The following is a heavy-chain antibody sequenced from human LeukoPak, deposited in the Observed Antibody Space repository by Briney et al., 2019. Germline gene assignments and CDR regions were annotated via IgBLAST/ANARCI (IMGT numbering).Heavy chain of an antibody. CDR2: VSTSSRTI. V-gene: IGHV3-48*02. CDR3: ARDTEHLYFVFDH. CDR1: GFSFSRHS. J-gene: IGHJ4*02. Sequence: PGGSLRLSCTGFGFSFSRHSMNWVRQAPGKGLEWVSNVSTSSRTIYYADSVKGRFTISRDNAKNSLYLQMNSLRDEDTAVYYCARDTEHLYFVFDHWGQGTLVTVSS. D-gene: IGHD3-9*01.